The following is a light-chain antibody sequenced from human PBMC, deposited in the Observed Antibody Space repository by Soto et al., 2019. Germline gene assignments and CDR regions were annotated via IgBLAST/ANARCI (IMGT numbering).Light chain of an antibody. J-gene: IGLJ1*01. V-gene: IGLV2-14*01. CDR2: DVS. CDR3: SSYTSSSLYV. Sequence: QSVLTQPRSVSGSPGQSVTISCTGTSSDVGGSNYVSWYQQLPGKAPKLMIYDVSDRPSGVSNRFSGSKSGNTASLTISGLQAEDEADYYCSSYTSSSLYVFGTGTKVTVL. CDR1: SSDVGGSNY.